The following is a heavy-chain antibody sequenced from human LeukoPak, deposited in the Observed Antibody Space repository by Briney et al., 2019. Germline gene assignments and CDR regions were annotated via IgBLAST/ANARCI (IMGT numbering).Heavy chain of an antibody. Sequence: SVKVSCKASGGTFSSYAIGWVRQAPGQGLEWMGGIIPIFGTANYAQKFQGRVTITADESTSTAYMELSSLRSEDTAVYYCVKEDWNDPPSLYNDYWGQGTLVTVSS. CDR3: VKEDWNDPPSLYNDY. CDR1: GGTFSSYA. D-gene: IGHD1-1*01. J-gene: IGHJ4*02. V-gene: IGHV1-69*13. CDR2: IIPIFGTA.